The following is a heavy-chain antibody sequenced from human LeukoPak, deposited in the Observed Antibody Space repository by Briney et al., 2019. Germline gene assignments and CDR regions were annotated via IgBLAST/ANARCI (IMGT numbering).Heavy chain of an antibody. CDR1: GDRVSTNNAA. Sequence: SQTLSLACAISGDRVSTNNAAWSWIRQSPSRGLEWLGRTYYRSKWYNYYAGSVKSRIIFNPDTSKNQFSLQLNSATPEDTAVYYCAREKVVIAATHFYGMDVWGQGTTVTVSS. D-gene: IGHD2-15*01. CDR3: AREKVVIAATHFYGMDV. V-gene: IGHV6-1*01. CDR2: TYYRSKWYN. J-gene: IGHJ6*02.